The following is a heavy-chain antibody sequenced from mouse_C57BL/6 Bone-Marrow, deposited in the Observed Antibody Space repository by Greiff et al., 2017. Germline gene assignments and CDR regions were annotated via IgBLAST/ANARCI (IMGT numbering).Heavy chain of an antibody. CDR3: ARLRSFDYHGSSFVY. CDR1: GYTFTSYW. D-gene: IGHD1-1*01. J-gene: IGHJ2*01. Sequence: VQLQQPGAELVKPGASVKLSCKASGYTFTSYWMHWVKQRPGQGLEWIGVIDPSGSYTNYNQKFKGKATLTVDTSSSTADMQLSSLTSEDSAVYYGARLRSFDYHGSSFVYWGQGTMLTVSA. V-gene: IGHV1-59*01. CDR2: IDPSGSYT.